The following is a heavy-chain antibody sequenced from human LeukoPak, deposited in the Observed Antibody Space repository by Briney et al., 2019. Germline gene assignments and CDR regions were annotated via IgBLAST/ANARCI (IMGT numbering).Heavy chain of an antibody. CDR3: ATAMVRGVIITFHYYYYYMDV. CDR1: GYTFTSYY. V-gene: IGHV1-46*01. D-gene: IGHD3-10*01. Sequence: ASVKVSCKASGYTFTSYYMHWVRQAPGQGLEWMGIINPSGGSTSYAQKFQGRVTMTRDMSTSTVYMELSSLRSEDTAVYYCATAMVRGVIITFHYYYYYMDVWGKGTTVTVSS. CDR2: INPSGGST. J-gene: IGHJ6*03.